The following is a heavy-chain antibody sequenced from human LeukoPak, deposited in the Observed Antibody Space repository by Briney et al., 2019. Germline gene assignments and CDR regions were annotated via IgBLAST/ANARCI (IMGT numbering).Heavy chain of an antibody. V-gene: IGHV1-18*01. Sequence: GASVKVSCKASGYTFTSYGISWVRQAPGQGLEWMGWISAYNGNTNYAQKLQGRATMATDTSTSTAYMELRSLRSDDTAVYYCAREGAYCSGGSCMDYWGQGTLVTVSS. CDR2: ISAYNGNT. D-gene: IGHD2-15*01. J-gene: IGHJ4*02. CDR1: GYTFTSYG. CDR3: AREGAYCSGGSCMDY.